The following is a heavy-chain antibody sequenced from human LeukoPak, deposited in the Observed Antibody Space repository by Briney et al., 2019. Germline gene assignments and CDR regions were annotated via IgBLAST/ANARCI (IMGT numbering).Heavy chain of an antibody. CDR3: VSGDTGSGYYY. Sequence: GGSLRLSCGASGFTFSGHAMSWVRQTPERGLEWVSAITGGGDRAYYPDSVKGRFTISRDNSKNTLYLQMNNLGAEDTALYYCVSGDTGSGYYYWGQGTLVTVSS. V-gene: IGHV3-23*01. CDR1: GFTFSGHA. J-gene: IGHJ4*02. D-gene: IGHD3-22*01. CDR2: ITGGGDRA.